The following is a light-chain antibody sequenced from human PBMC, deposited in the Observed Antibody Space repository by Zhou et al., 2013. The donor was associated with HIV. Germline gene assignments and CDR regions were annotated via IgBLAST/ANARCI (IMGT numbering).Light chain of an antibody. CDR2: GAS. CDR3: QYHATSPLMCG. V-gene: IGKV3-20*01. J-gene: IGKJ2*04. CDR1: QSVGYSR. Sequence: EIVLTQSPGTLSLSPGERATLSCRASQSVGYSRLAWYQQKPGQAPRLLIYGASSRASGIPDRFSGSGSGTDFTLTITRLEPEDFAVYYCQYHATSPLMCGFGQGTRLEIK.